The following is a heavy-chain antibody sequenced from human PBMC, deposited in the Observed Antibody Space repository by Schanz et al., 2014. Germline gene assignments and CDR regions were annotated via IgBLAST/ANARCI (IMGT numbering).Heavy chain of an antibody. D-gene: IGHD3-16*02. J-gene: IGHJ3*02. Sequence: QVQLVQSGPEVKKPGASVKVSCQASGYTLKDHAMHWVRQAPGQSLEWLGWINPANGNTQYAQKFQGRVNMTRDTVTTTVHLELTRRRTDDTAIYYCARVHIATYRYNSPGAFDIWGQGTRVTVSS. V-gene: IGHV1-3*01. CDR2: INPANGNT. CDR3: ARVHIATYRYNSPGAFDI. CDR1: GYTLKDHA.